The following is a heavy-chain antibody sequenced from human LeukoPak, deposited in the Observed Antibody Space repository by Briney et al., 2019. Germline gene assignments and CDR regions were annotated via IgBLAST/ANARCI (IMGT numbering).Heavy chain of an antibody. CDR2: ISNSGTIT. Sequence: GGSLRLSCAVSGFTFSRFAMNWVRQAPGKRLEWVSIISNSGTITSYADSVKGRFTISRDNSKNTVYLQMNSLRAEDTALYYCATESFHYWGQGTLVAVSS. CDR1: GFTFSRFA. J-gene: IGHJ4*02. D-gene: IGHD3-10*01. V-gene: IGHV3-23*01. CDR3: ATESFHY.